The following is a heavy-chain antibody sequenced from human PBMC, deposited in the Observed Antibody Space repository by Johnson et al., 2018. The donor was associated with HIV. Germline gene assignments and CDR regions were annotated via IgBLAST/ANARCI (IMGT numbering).Heavy chain of an antibody. CDR3: ARDKGNYDILTGYYNVGAFDI. CDR1: GFTLADYG. V-gene: IGHV3-20*04. Sequence: VQLVESGGGVVRPGVSLRLSCAASGFTLADYGMAWVRQAPGKGLEWVSGINWNGGSTGYADSVKGRFTISRDNSKNTLYLQMNSLRAEDTAVYYCARDKGNYDILTGYYNVGAFDIWGQGTMVTVSS. J-gene: IGHJ3*02. CDR2: INWNGGST. D-gene: IGHD3-9*01.